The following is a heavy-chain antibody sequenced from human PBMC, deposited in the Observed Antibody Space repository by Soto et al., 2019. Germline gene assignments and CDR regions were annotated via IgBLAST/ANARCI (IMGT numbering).Heavy chain of an antibody. CDR3: AANYYDSSGYYYALFDY. CDR2: IIPIFGTA. D-gene: IGHD3-22*01. Sequence: GXSXKVSFEASGGTXISYAIRLVRQAPGQGLEWMGGIIPIFGTAYYAQKFQGRVTITADKSTSTAYMELSSLRSEDTGVYYCAANYYDSSGYYYALFDYWGQVTLVTVSS. J-gene: IGHJ4*02. V-gene: IGHV1-69*06. CDR1: GGTXISYA.